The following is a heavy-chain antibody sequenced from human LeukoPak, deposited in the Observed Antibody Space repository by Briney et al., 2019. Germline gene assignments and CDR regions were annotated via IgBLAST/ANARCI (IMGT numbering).Heavy chain of an antibody. CDR2: INRDGSER. Sequence: GGSLRLTCAASGFGFTFTNYWVSWVRQAPGMGLEWVATINRDGSERYYADAVKGRFTISRDTAKESMYLQMNSLRAEDTALYYCAKVLRGVARFSGMDVWGQGTTVTVSS. J-gene: IGHJ6*02. CDR3: AKVLRGVARFSGMDV. CDR1: GFGFTFTNYW. V-gene: IGHV3-7*01. D-gene: IGHD3-10*01.